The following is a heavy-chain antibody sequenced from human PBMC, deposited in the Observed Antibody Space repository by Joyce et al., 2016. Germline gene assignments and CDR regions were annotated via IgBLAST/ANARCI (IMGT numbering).Heavy chain of an antibody. CDR1: GGSINTYY. V-gene: IGHV4-59*01. Sequence: QVQLQESGPGLVKPSETLSLTCTVSGGSINTYYWSWIRQPPGKGLEWIGYISYSGTADYAPSLKRRVTISVDTAKNQISLKVTSVTAADTAVYYCARDRNEGYCTSARCYYYYYYGMDVWGQGTTVTVSS. CDR2: ISYSGTA. D-gene: IGHD2-2*01. CDR3: ARDRNEGYCTSARCYYYYYYGMDV. J-gene: IGHJ6*02.